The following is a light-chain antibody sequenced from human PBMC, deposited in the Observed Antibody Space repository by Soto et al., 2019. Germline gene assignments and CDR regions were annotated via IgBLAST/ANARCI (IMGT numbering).Light chain of an antibody. J-gene: IGLJ3*02. CDR2: SNN. V-gene: IGLV1-44*01. CDR3: ASCDDSLNGSNWV. CDR1: SSNVGSNT. Sequence: SVLTQPPSASGTPGQRVTISCSGSSSNVGSNTVNWYQQLPGTAPKLLIYSNNQRPSGVPDRFSGSKSGTSASLAISGLQSEDEADYYCASCDDSLNGSNWVFGGGTQLTVL.